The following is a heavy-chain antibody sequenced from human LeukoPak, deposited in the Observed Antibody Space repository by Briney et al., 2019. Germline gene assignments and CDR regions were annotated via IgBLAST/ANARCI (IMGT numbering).Heavy chain of an antibody. J-gene: IGHJ6*04. CDR3: ARGPTYYDFWSGYYTPPSGMDV. CDR1: GYTFTGYY. Sequence: ASVKVSCKASGYTFTGYYMHWVRQAPGQGLEWMGWINPNSGGTNYAQKFQGRVTMTRDTSISTVYMELSRLRSDDTAVYYSARGPTYYDFWSGYYTPPSGMDVWGKGTTVTVSS. V-gene: IGHV1-2*02. D-gene: IGHD3-3*01. CDR2: INPNSGGT.